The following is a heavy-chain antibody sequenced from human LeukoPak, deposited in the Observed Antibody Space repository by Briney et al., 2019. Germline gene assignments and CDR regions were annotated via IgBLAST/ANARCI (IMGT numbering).Heavy chain of an antibody. CDR2: IIPIFGTA. V-gene: IGHV1-69*13. CDR3: ARGWLAETTVVTPYNY. Sequence: SVKVSCKASGYTFTGYYMHWVRQAPGQGLEWMGGIIPIFGTANYAQKFQGGLTITADESTSTAYMELSSLRPEDTAVYYCARGWLAETTVVTPYNYWGQGTLVTVSS. CDR1: GYTFTGYY. D-gene: IGHD4-23*01. J-gene: IGHJ4*02.